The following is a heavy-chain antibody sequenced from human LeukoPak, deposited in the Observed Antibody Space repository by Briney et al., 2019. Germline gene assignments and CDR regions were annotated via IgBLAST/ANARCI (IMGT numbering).Heavy chain of an antibody. CDR3: ARAIRYSNTWEYFDY. D-gene: IGHD6-13*01. Sequence: GASVKVSCKASGGTFSRYGITWVRQAPGQGLEWVGRITPVLGTANYAQKFQDRVTITADESTSTAYMELSSLRSEDTVIYYCARAIRYSNTWEYFDYWGQGTLVTVSS. CDR1: GGTFSRYG. CDR2: ITPVLGTA. J-gene: IGHJ4*02. V-gene: IGHV1-69*11.